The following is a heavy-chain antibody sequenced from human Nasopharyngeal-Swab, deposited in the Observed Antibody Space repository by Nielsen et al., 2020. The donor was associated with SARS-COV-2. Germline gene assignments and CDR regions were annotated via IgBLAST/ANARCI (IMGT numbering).Heavy chain of an antibody. Sequence: VRQAPGKGLEWIGEIYHSGSTNDNPSLKSRVTISVDKSKNQFSLKLSSVTAADTAVYYCAREGPYCSSTSCYYYYMDVWGKGTTVTVSS. J-gene: IGHJ6*03. D-gene: IGHD2-2*01. CDR2: IYHSGST. V-gene: IGHV4-4*02. CDR3: AREGPYCSSTSCYYYYMDV.